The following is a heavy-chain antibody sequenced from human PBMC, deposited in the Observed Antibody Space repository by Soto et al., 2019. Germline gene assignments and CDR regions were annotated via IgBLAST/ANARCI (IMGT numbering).Heavy chain of an antibody. CDR2: LNPNNAGT. V-gene: IGHV1-2*02. Sequence: ASVKVSCKASGSTFTGYDIDWVRQDPGQGLEWMGWLNPNNAGTNYAHKFQGRVTMTRDTSISKAYMELSRLRYDNTAVYYCASFLPARGDYFYYGMKVWRQETTVNV. CDR1: GSTFTGYD. D-gene: IGHD2-15*01. J-gene: IGHJ6*02. CDR3: ASFLPARGDYFYYGMKV.